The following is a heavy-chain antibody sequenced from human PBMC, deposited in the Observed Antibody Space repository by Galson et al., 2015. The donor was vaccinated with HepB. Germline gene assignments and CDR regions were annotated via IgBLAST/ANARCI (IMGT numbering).Heavy chain of an antibody. V-gene: IGHV4-39*01. Sequence: ETLSLTCTVSGGSISSSSYYWGWIRQPPGQGLEWIGSIYYSGSTYYNPSLKSRVTISVDTSKNQFSLKLSSVTAADTAVYYCARHTSMVRGVFDYWGQGTLVTVSS. CDR1: GGSISSSSYY. D-gene: IGHD3-10*01. J-gene: IGHJ4*02. CDR3: ARHTSMVRGVFDY. CDR2: IYYSGST.